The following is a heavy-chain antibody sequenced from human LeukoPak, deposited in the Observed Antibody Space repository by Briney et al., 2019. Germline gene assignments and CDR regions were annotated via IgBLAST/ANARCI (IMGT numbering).Heavy chain of an antibody. V-gene: IGHV4-59*01. Sequence: PSETLSLTCTVSGGSISTYYWSWIRQPPGKGLEWIGHIYYSGSTNYNPSLKSRVTIAVDTSENHLSLKLSSVTAADTAVYYCTRNYDSSGYTTFGYWGRGTLVTVSS. D-gene: IGHD3-22*01. CDR2: IYYSGST. CDR3: TRNYDSSGYTTFGY. J-gene: IGHJ4*02. CDR1: GGSISTYY.